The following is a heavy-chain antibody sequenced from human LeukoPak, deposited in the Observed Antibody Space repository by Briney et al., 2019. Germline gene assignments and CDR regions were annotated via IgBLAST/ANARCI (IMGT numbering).Heavy chain of an antibody. CDR3: ARDSSSTVTTAYYYYYYMDV. D-gene: IGHD4-11*01. J-gene: IGHJ6*03. CDR1: GFTVSSNY. V-gene: IGHV3-66*02. Sequence: GGSLRLSCAASGFTVSSNYMSWVRQAPGKGLEWVSVIYSGGSTYYADSVKGRFTISRDNSKNTLYLQMNSLRAEDTAVYYCARDSSSTVTTAYYYYYYMDVWGKGTTVTVSS. CDR2: IYSGGST.